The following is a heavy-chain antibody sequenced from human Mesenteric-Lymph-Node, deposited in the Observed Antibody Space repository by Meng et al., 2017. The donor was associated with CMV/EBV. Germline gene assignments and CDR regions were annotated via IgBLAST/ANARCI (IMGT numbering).Heavy chain of an antibody. J-gene: IGHJ6*02. CDR3: ARARDSSGYYYPYYYYGMDV. Sequence: SVKVSCKASGCTFSSYAISWVRQAPGQGLEWMGGIIPIFGTANYAQKFQGRVTITTDESTSTAYMELSSLRSEDTAVYYCARARDSSGYYYPYYYYGMDVWGQGTTVTVSS. V-gene: IGHV1-69*05. D-gene: IGHD3-22*01. CDR1: GCTFSSYA. CDR2: IIPIFGTA.